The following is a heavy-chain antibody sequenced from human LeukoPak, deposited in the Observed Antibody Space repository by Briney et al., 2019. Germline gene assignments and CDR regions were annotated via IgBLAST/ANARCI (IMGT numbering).Heavy chain of an antibody. CDR1: GGTFSSYA. D-gene: IGHD6-13*01. Sequence: GASVKVSCKASGGTFSSYATSWVRQAPGQGLEWMGGIIPIFGTANYAQKFQGRVTMTRNTSISTAYMELSSLRSEDTAVYYCARGLKSAAAGRTYYYYMDVWGKGTTVTISS. CDR3: ARGLKSAAAGRTYYYYMDV. CDR2: IIPIFGTA. V-gene: IGHV1-69*05. J-gene: IGHJ6*03.